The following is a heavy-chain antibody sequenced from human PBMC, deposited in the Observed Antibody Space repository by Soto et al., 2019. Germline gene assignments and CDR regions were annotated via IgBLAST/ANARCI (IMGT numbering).Heavy chain of an antibody. Sequence: PSETLSLTCTVSGGSISSYYWSWIRQPPGRGLEWIGYIYYSGSTNYNPSLKSRVTISVDTSKNQFSLKLSSVTAADTAVYYCARRGYSYGFPSTHFDYWGQGTLVTVPQ. CDR3: ARRGYSYGFPSTHFDY. CDR2: IYYSGST. D-gene: IGHD5-18*01. J-gene: IGHJ4*02. V-gene: IGHV4-59*01. CDR1: GGSISSYY.